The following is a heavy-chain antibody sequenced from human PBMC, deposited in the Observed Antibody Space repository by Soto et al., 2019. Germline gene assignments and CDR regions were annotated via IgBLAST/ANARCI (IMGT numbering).Heavy chain of an antibody. CDR1: GFTFSNAW. J-gene: IGHJ6*02. V-gene: IGHV3-15*07. CDR3: TTDLPTMVRGVIITWYYGMDV. Sequence: GGSLRLSCAASGFTFSNAWMNWVRQAPGKGLEWVGRIKSKTDGGTTDYAAPVKGRLTISRDDSKNTLYLQMNSLKTEDTAVYYCTTDLPTMVRGVIITWYYGMDVWGQGTTVTVSS. D-gene: IGHD3-10*01. CDR2: IKSKTDGGTT.